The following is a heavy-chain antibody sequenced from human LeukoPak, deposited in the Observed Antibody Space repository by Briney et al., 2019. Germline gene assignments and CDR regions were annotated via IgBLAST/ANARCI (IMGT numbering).Heavy chain of an antibody. V-gene: IGHV3-30*04. CDR1: GFTFSSYA. J-gene: IGHJ5*02. Sequence: QPGRSLRLSCAASGFTFSSYAMHWVRQAPGKGLEWVTVISYDGNNKYYADSVKGRFTISRDNSKNTLYLQMNSLRAEDTAVYYCAKDPTPVYSSSWYGFGELWFDPWGQGTLVTVSS. D-gene: IGHD6-13*01. CDR2: ISYDGNNK. CDR3: AKDPTPVYSSSWYGFGELWFDP.